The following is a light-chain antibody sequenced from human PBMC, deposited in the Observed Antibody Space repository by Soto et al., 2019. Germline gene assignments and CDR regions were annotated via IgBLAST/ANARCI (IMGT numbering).Light chain of an antibody. V-gene: IGKV1-5*03. CDR1: QTISSW. CDR3: QHYNSYSEA. Sequence: DIQMTQSPSTLSGSVGDSVTITCRASQTISSWLAWYQQKPGKAPKLLIYQASTLKSGVPSRFSGSGSGTEFTLTISSLQPDDFATYYCQHYNSYSEAFGQGTKV. J-gene: IGKJ1*01. CDR2: QAS.